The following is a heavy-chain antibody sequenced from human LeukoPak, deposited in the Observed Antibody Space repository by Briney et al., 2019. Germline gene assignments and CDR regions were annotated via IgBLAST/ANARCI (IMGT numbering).Heavy chain of an antibody. D-gene: IGHD2-15*01. Sequence: PGGSLRLSCAASGFTFSSYSMNWVRQAPGKGLEWVSSISSSSSYIYYADPVKGRFTISRDNAKNSLYLQLNSLRAEDTAVYYCARQGYCSGGSCYQFDYWGQGTLVTVSS. V-gene: IGHV3-21*01. CDR3: ARQGYCSGGSCYQFDY. CDR2: ISSSSSYI. CDR1: GFTFSSYS. J-gene: IGHJ4*02.